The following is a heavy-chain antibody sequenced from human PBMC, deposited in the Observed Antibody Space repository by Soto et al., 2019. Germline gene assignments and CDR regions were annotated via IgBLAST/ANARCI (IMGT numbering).Heavy chain of an antibody. D-gene: IGHD6-13*01. CDR2: ISYSGST. Sequence: SSETLSLTCTVSGGSISSYYWSWIRQPPGKGLEWIGYISYSGSTNYNPSLKSRVTISVDTSKNQFSLKLSSVTAADTAVYYCAREGVSSSWYYYYGLAVWGQGTTVTVSS. J-gene: IGHJ6*02. CDR3: AREGVSSSWYYYYGLAV. V-gene: IGHV4-59*01. CDR1: GGSISSYY.